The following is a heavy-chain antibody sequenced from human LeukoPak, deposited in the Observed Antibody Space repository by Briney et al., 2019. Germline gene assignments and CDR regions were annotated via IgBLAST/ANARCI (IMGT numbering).Heavy chain of an antibody. Sequence: PGGSLRLSCAASAFTFSSYWMSWVRQAPGKGLEWVANIKEDGSEQYYVGSLKGRFTISRDNAKNSLYLQMNSLRAEDTAVYYCVRDSYSRYLDYWGQGTLVTVSS. CDR2: IKEDGSEQ. D-gene: IGHD3-22*01. J-gene: IGHJ4*02. V-gene: IGHV3-7*01. CDR3: VRDSYSRYLDY. CDR1: AFTFSSYW.